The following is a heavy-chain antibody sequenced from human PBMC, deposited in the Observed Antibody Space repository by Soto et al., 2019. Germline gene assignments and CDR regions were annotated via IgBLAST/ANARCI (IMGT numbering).Heavy chain of an antibody. D-gene: IGHD2-21*01. CDR2: IIPMFGTA. V-gene: IGHV1-69*06. CDR3: ARHRAIPPHFSSGMDV. J-gene: IGHJ6*02. CDR1: GGTFGSYT. Sequence: QVHLVQPGAEVKKPGSSVKVSCTASGGTFGSYTVTWVRQAPGQGLEWMGEIIPMFGTASYAQKFQGRVTLTSDKTTTTAHRELSSLSSDDKSVYCCARHRAIPPHFSSGMDVWGQGTTVTVSS.